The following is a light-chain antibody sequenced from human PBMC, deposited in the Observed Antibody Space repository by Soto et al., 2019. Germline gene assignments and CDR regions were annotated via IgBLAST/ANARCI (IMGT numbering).Light chain of an antibody. CDR1: QSVSRN. V-gene: IGKV3-15*01. J-gene: IGKJ1*01. CDR2: GAS. Sequence: EVVMTQSPATLSVSPGERASLSCRASQSVSRNLAWYQQKPGQAPSLLIYGASTRATDIPARFSGRGSGTEFTLTISSLQSEDFAVYYCQQYGDWPRTFGQGTKVEIK. CDR3: QQYGDWPRT.